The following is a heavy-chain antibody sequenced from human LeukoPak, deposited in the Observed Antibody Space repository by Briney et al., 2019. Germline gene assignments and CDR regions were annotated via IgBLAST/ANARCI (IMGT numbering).Heavy chain of an antibody. D-gene: IGHD6-19*01. V-gene: IGHV3-7*03. CDR3: AKSRGVAGFDY. J-gene: IGHJ4*02. CDR1: GFTFGSYW. CDR2: IKQDGSEK. Sequence: GGSLRLSCAASGFTFGSYWMSWVRQAPGKGLEWVANIKQDGSEKYYVDSVKGRFTISRDNSKNTLYLQMNSLRAEDTAVYYCAKSRGVAGFDYWGQGTLVTVSS.